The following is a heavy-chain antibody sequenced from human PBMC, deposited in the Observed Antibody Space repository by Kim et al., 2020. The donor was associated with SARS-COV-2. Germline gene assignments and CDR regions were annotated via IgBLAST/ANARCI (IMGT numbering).Heavy chain of an antibody. CDR1: GFKFNTYW. V-gene: IGHV3-7*01. CDR2: IKEDGREK. J-gene: IGHJ3*02. D-gene: IGHD3-10*01. CDR3: ARVVGAAFDI. Sequence: GGSLRLSCASSGFKFNTYWMTWVRQAPGKGLEWVANIKEDGREKYYVDAVKGRFTISRDNAESLLYLQMNSLRPEDTALYYCARVVGAAFDIWGQGTTVTVSS.